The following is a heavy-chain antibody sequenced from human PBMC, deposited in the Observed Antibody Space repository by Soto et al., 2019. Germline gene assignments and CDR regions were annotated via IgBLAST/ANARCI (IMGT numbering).Heavy chain of an antibody. CDR1: GYIFTAYS. CDR2: INPNSGDT. Sequence: ASVKVSCKASGYIFTAYSMHCVRQAPGQGLEWLGWINPNSGDTIYAQKFQDRVTMTCDTSVSTAYLELSSLSSDDTALYYCAREASAVVSLDYWGQGTLVTVSS. D-gene: IGHD2-15*01. J-gene: IGHJ4*02. V-gene: IGHV1-2*02. CDR3: AREASAVVSLDY.